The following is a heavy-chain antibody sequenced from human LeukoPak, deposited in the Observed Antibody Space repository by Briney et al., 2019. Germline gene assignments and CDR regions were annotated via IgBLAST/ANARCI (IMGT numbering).Heavy chain of an antibody. Sequence: PSETLSLTCTVSGGPISSYYWSWVRQAPGKGLEWVSGISSSGSSTYYEDSVKGRFTISRDNSKNTLYLQMNSLRAEDTAVYYCAKKLQFYASTDYFDYWGQGTLVTVSS. J-gene: IGHJ4*02. CDR3: AKKLQFYASTDYFDY. CDR2: ISSSGSST. CDR1: GGPISSYY. V-gene: IGHV3-23*01. D-gene: IGHD2/OR15-2a*01.